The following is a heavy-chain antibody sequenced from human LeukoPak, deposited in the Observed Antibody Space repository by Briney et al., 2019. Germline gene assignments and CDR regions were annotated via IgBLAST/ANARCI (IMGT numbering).Heavy chain of an antibody. CDR2: IVNIATT. CDR3: ARGFSTVNSGVFDY. J-gene: IGHJ4*02. D-gene: IGHD4-17*01. V-gene: IGHV4-4*07. CDR1: GGSISSYS. Sequence: SETLSLTCTVSGGSISSYSWTWIRQPAGKGLEWIGRIVNIATTNYNPSLKSRVTMSVDTSKNQFSLKLSSVTAADTAVYFCARGFSTVNSGVFDYWGQGTLVTVSS.